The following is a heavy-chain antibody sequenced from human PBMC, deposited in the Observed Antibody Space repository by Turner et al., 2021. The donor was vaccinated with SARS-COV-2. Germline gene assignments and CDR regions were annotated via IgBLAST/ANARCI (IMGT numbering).Heavy chain of an antibody. Sequence: HLQLQESGPVLVKPSETLSLTCTLPGGSITRRSFYLGWIRQSPGKGREWHGSLYYGGATYYNPSRNNRVTVSVDTSKNQVSLRLTSVTDADTAVYSWARGISSSSRYFNWFDPWGQGTLVTVSS. V-gene: IGHV4-39*01. J-gene: IGHJ5*02. CDR1: GGSITRRSFY. CDR2: LYYGGAT. CDR3: ARGISSSSRYFNWFDP. D-gene: IGHD6-13*01.